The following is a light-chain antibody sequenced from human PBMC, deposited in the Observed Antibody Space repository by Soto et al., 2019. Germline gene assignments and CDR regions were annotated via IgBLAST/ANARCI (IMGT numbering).Light chain of an antibody. Sequence: DIPMTQHPATLSASVGDRVTITCRASQGISSYLAWYQQKPGKAPNLLVYAASTLQSGVPSRFSGSGSGTEFTLTISSLQPEDFATYYCQQLNNYPRTFGQGTKVDIK. V-gene: IGKV1-9*01. CDR1: QGISSY. CDR3: QQLNNYPRT. CDR2: AAS. J-gene: IGKJ1*01.